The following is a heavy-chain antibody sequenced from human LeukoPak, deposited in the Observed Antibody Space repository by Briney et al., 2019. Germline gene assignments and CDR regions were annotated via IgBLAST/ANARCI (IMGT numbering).Heavy chain of an antibody. CDR2: INPNSGGT. Sequence: ASVKVSCKASGYTFTDYYMNWVRQAPGQGLEWMGWINPNSGGTNYAQKFQGRVTMTRDTSISTAYVEVSKLRSDDTAVYYCASFGSGKYYRFDSWGQGTLVTVSS. CDR1: GYTFTDYY. D-gene: IGHD3-10*01. J-gene: IGHJ4*02. CDR3: ASFGSGKYYRFDS. V-gene: IGHV1-2*02.